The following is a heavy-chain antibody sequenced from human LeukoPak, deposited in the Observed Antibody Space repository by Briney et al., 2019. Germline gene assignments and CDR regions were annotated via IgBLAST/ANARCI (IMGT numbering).Heavy chain of an antibody. CDR2: ISGSGGST. V-gene: IGHV3-23*01. CDR3: AKDQIDKGSSWLTFGFDAFDI. CDR1: GFTFSSYA. J-gene: IGHJ3*02. D-gene: IGHD6-13*01. Sequence: GGSLRLSCAASGFTFSSYAMSWVRQAPGKGLEWVSAISGSGGSTYYADSVKGRFTISRDNSKNTLYLQMNSLRAEDTAVYYCAKDQIDKGSSWLTFGFDAFDIWGQGTMVTVSS.